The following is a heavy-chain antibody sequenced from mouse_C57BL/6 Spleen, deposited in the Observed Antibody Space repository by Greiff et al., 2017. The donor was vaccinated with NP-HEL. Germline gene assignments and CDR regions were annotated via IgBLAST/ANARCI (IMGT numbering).Heavy chain of an antibody. D-gene: IGHD1-1*01. CDR3: ERYYYGSSYWYFDV. V-gene: IGHV1-64*01. Sequence: QVQLQQSGAELVKPGASVKLSCKASGYTFTSYWMHWVKQRPGQGLEWIGMIHPNSGSTKYNEKFKSKATLTVDKSSSTAYMQLSSLTSEDSAVYYCERYYYGSSYWYFDVWGTGTTVTVSS. CDR1: GYTFTSYW. CDR2: IHPNSGST. J-gene: IGHJ1*03.